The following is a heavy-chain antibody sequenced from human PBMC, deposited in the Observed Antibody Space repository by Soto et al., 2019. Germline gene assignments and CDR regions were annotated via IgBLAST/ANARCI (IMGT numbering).Heavy chain of an antibody. CDR2: INGDGSGT. CDR1: GFTFSGSG. CDR3: ARGIFGSGTANDY. D-gene: IGHD3-10*01. V-gene: IGHV3-74*01. J-gene: IGHJ4*02. Sequence: EVQLVESGGGLVQPGGSLRLSGAASGFTFSGSGRPGVRQAPGKGLVWVSRINGDGSGTSYADFVKGRFTISRDDAKNTLFLQMNGLRAEDTAVYYCARGIFGSGTANDYWGQGTLVTVSS.